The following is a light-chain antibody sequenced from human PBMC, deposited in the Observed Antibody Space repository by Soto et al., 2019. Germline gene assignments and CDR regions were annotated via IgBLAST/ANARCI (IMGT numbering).Light chain of an antibody. CDR1: KLGYKY. CDR3: QAWDSSNVV. CDR2: QDN. J-gene: IGLJ3*02. Sequence: SYELTQPPSVSVPPGQTVSITCSGDKLGYKYASWYQQKPGQSPILVFSQDNKRPSGIPERFSGSTSGNTATLTISGTQPMDEADYYCQAWDSSNVVFGGGTKLTVL. V-gene: IGLV3-1*01.